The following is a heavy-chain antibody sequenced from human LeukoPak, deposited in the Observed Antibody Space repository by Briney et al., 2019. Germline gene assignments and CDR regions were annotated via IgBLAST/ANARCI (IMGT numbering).Heavy chain of an antibody. CDR3: AREGCSCTSCYIVNWFDP. CDR2: IWYDGSNK. D-gene: IGHD2-2*02. CDR1: GFTFSSYG. V-gene: IGHV3-33*01. J-gene: IGHJ5*02. Sequence: PGGSLRLSCAASGFTFSSYGMHWVRQAPGKGLEWVAVIWYDGSNKYYADSVKGRFIISRDNSKNTLYLQMNSLRAEDTAVYYCAREGCSCTSCYIVNWFDPWGQGTLVTVSS.